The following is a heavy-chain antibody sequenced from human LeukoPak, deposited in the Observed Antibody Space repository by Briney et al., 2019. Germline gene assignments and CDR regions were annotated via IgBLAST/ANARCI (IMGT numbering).Heavy chain of an antibody. CDR2: IYYSGST. Sequence: PSETLSLTCTVSGGSISSSSYYWGWIRQPPGKGLEWTGSIYYSGSTYYNPSLKSRVTISVDTSKNQFSLKLSSVTAADTAVYYCARVSYYYDSSGDPPTYYFDYWGQGTLVTVSS. CDR3: ARVSYYYDSSGDPPTYYFDY. V-gene: IGHV4-39*07. D-gene: IGHD3-22*01. J-gene: IGHJ4*02. CDR1: GGSISSSSYY.